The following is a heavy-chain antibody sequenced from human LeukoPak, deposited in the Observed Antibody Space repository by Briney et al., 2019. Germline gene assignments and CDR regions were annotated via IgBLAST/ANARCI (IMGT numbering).Heavy chain of an antibody. J-gene: IGHJ4*02. CDR1: GGSISSSNW. V-gene: IGHV4-4*02. Sequence: PSGTLSLTCAVSGGSISSSNWWSWVRQPPGKGLEWIGEIYHSGSTNYNPSLKSRVTISVDTSKNQFSLRLSSVTAADTAVYYCARHLNSGGYPFDYWGQGTLVTVSS. D-gene: IGHD1-26*01. CDR3: ARHLNSGGYPFDY. CDR2: IYHSGST.